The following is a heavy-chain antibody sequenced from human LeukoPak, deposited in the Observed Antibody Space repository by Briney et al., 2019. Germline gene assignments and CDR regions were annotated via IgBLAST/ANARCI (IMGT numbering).Heavy chain of an antibody. J-gene: IGHJ4*02. V-gene: IGHV3-21*01. D-gene: IGHD4-23*01. CDR2: ISGTSSYI. CDR3: ARDATTVVTPEPFDY. Sequence: GGSLRLSCAASGFTFSSYSMNWVREAPGKGLEWVSSISGTSSYIYYADSLKGRFTISRDNAKNSLYLQMNSLRAEDTAVYYCARDATTVVTPEPFDYWGQGTLVTVSS. CDR1: GFTFSSYS.